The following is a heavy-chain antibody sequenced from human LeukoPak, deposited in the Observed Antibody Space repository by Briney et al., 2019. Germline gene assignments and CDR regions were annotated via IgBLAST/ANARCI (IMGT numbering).Heavy chain of an antibody. D-gene: IGHD3-10*01. J-gene: IGHJ5*02. Sequence: GASVKVSCKASGYSFTGYYMHWVRQAPGQGLEWMGWINPNSGGTNYAQKFQGRVTMTRDTSISTAYMELSRLRSDDTAVYYCAGAGYYGSGSYYRSWFDPWGQGTLVTVSS. CDR1: GYSFTGYY. CDR2: INPNSGGT. CDR3: AGAGYYGSGSYYRSWFDP. V-gene: IGHV1-2*02.